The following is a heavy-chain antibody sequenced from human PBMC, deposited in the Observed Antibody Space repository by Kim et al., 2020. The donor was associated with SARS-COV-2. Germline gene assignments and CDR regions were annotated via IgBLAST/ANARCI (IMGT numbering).Heavy chain of an antibody. D-gene: IGHD3-9*01. Sequence: YHPPPKGRVTISVDTSKNQFSLKLSSVTAADTAVYYCAGLYDILTGDFDYWGQGTLVTVSS. J-gene: IGHJ4*02. CDR3: AGLYDILTGDFDY. V-gene: IGHV4-4*09.